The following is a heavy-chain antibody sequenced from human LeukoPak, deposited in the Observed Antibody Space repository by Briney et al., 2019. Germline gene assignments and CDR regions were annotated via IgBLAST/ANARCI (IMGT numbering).Heavy chain of an antibody. CDR3: AKYSSGYYYGLN. D-gene: IGHD3-22*01. CDR2: IFHNGKA. J-gene: IGHJ4*02. V-gene: IGHV4-31*03. CDR1: GGSITINGYY. Sequence: SETLSLTRTVSGGSITINGYYWTWIRRHPGKGLEWIGYIFHNGKAYYNPSLKSRATISVGTSKNQFSLSLRSVTAADTAFYYCAKYSSGYYYGLNWGQGALVTVAS.